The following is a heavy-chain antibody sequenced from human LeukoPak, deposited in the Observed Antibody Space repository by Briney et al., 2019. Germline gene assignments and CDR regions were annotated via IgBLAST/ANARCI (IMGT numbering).Heavy chain of an antibody. D-gene: IGHD1-7*01. CDR2: IYYSGST. CDR1: GGSISSYY. V-gene: IGHV4-59*12. J-gene: IGHJ4*02. Sequence: SETLSLTCTVSGGSISSYYWSWIRQPPGKGLEWIGYIYYSGSTNYNPSLKSRVTISVDTSKNQVSLKLISVTAAGTAVYYCARENWNYGEDFWGQGTLVTVSS. CDR3: ARENWNYGEDF.